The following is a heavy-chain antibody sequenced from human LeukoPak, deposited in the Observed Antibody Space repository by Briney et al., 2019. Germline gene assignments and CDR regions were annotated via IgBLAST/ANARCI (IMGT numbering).Heavy chain of an antibody. D-gene: IGHD3-3*01. Sequence: SETLSLTCAVSGYSISSGYYWGWIRQPPGKGLEWIGSIYHSGSTYYNPSLKSRVTTSVDTSNDQFSLKLSSVTAADTAVYHCARGTGGYYANFDYWGQGTLVTVSS. CDR2: IYHSGST. J-gene: IGHJ4*02. CDR3: ARGTGGYYANFDY. V-gene: IGHV4-38-2*01. CDR1: GYSISSGYY.